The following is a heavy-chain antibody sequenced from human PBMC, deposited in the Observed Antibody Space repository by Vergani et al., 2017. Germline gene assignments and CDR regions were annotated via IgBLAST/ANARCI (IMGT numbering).Heavy chain of an antibody. V-gene: IGHV3-43D*03. D-gene: IGHD6-13*01. J-gene: IGHJ6*02. CDR1: GFTFDDYA. CDR3: AKDGGYSSSWYYYYGMDV. Sequence: EVQLVESGGVVVQPGGSLRLSCAASGFTFDDYAMHWVRQAPGKGLEWVSLISWDGGSNYYADSVKGRFTISRDNSKNTLYLQMNSLSAEDTALYYCAKDGGYSSSWYYYYGMDVWGQGTTVTVSS. CDR2: ISWDGGSN.